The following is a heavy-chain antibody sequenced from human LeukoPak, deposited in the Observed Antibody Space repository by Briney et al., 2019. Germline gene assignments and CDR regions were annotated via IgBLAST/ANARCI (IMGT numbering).Heavy chain of an antibody. V-gene: IGHV4-59*01. CDR3: ARDGYSDSSGYDYPPSV. Sequence: SETLSLTCTVSGGSISSYYWSWIRQPPGKGLEWIGYMSYSGSSSYNPSLRSRITISVDASKKQFSLKLSSVTAADTAVYYCARDGYSDSSGYDYPPSVWGQGTLVTVSS. J-gene: IGHJ4*02. CDR2: MSYSGSS. D-gene: IGHD3-22*01. CDR1: GGSISSYY.